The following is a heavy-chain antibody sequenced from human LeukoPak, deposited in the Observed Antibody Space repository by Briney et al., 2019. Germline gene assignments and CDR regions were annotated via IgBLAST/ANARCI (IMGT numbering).Heavy chain of an antibody. CDR3: AKDQWLVLDY. V-gene: IGHV3-74*01. D-gene: IGHD6-19*01. CDR1: GFTFSSYW. J-gene: IGHJ4*02. CDR2: INSDGNT. Sequence: HPGGSLRLSCAASGFTFSSYWMHWVRQAPGKGLVWVSRINSDGNTYYADSVKGRFTISRDNSKNTLYLQMNSLRAEDTAVYSCAKDQWLVLDYWGQGTLVTVSS.